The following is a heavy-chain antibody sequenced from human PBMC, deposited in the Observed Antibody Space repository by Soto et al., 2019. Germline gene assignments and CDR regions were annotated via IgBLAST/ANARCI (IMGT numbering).Heavy chain of an antibody. Sequence: QVQLVESGGGVVQPGRSLRLSCAASGFTFSSYGMHWVRQAPGKGLEWVAVISYDGSNKYYADSVKGRFTISRDNSKNTLYLQMNSLSAEDTAVYYCAKRGFPTTNSNWFDPWGQGTLVTVSS. V-gene: IGHV3-30*18. J-gene: IGHJ5*02. CDR2: ISYDGSNK. D-gene: IGHD1-1*01. CDR1: GFTFSSYG. CDR3: AKRGFPTTNSNWFDP.